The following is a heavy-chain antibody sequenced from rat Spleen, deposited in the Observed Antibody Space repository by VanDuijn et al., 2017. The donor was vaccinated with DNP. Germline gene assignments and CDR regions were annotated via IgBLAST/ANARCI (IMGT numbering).Heavy chain of an antibody. V-gene: IGHV5-17*01. D-gene: IGHD1-2*01. Sequence: EVQLVESGGDLVRPGTSLKLSCTASGFTFSDYAMAWVRQAPKQGLEWVATITYDGSRPYYRDSVKGRLTISRDNAKNTLYLQMDSLRSEDMATYYCARWSSSHWYFDFWGPGTMVTVSS. J-gene: IGHJ1*01. CDR2: ITYDGSRP. CDR3: ARWSSSHWYFDF. CDR1: GFTFSDYA.